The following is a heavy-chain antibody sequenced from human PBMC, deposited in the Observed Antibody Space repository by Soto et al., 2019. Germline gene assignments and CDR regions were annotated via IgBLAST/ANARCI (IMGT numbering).Heavy chain of an antibody. V-gene: IGHV3-48*03. CDR1: GFAFSSYE. J-gene: IGHJ4*02. CDR3: ARDVEMATIDY. CDR2: ISSSGSTI. D-gene: IGHD5-12*01. Sequence: GGSLRLSCAASGFAFSSYEMNWVRQAPGKGLEWVSYISSSGSTIYYADSVKGRFTISRDNAKNSLYLQMNSLRAEDTAVYYCARDVEMATIDYWGQGTLVTVSS.